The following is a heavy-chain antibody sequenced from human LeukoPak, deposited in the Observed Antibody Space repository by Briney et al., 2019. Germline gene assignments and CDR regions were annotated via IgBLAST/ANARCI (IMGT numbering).Heavy chain of an antibody. J-gene: IGHJ5*02. Sequence: SETLSLTCAVYGGSFSDYFRSWIRQSPGKGLEWIANIYYRGDTTYNPSLGSRVTISIDTSKNQFSLNLISVTAADTAVYYCARHKNSGGFLMYNFDPWGQGTLVTVSS. V-gene: IGHV4-59*08. CDR3: ARHKNSGGFLMYNFDP. D-gene: IGHD1-20*01. CDR1: GGSFSDYF. CDR2: IYYRGDT.